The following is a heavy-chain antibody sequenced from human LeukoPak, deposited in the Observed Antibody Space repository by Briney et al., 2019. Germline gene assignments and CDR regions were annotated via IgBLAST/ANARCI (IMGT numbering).Heavy chain of an antibody. J-gene: IGHJ4*02. CDR1: GGSFSGYY. CDR3: ARGPYSNGFDY. D-gene: IGHD4-11*01. CDR2: INHSGST. V-gene: IGHV4-34*01. Sequence: PSETLSLTCAVYGGSFSGYYWSWIRQPPGKGLEWIGEINHSGSTNYNPSLKSRVTISVDTSKNQFSLKLSSVTAADTAVYYCARGPYSNGFDYWGQGTLVTVSS.